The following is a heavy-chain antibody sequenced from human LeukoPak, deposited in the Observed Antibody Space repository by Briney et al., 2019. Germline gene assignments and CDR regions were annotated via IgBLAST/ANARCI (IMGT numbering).Heavy chain of an antibody. J-gene: IGHJ4*02. CDR1: AFTFSSYA. Sequence: GGSLRLSCAASAFTFSSYAMHWVRQAPGKGLEWVAVISYDGSNKYYADSVKGRFTISRDNSNNTLYLQMNTLRVEDTAIYYCVRVALYYYGSEGYYFFEHWGQGTPVTASS. CDR2: ISYDGSNK. V-gene: IGHV3-30*04. CDR3: VRVALYYYGSEGYYFFEH. D-gene: IGHD3-10*01.